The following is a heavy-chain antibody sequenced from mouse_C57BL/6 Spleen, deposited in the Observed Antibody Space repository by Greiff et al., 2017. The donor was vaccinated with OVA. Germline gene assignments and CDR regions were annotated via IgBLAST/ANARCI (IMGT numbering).Heavy chain of an antibody. CDR3: AKIYGSSSYYAKEY. J-gene: IGHJ4*01. Sequence: VKLQESGPELVKPGASVKISCNASGYAFSSSWMNWVKQRPGKGLEWIGRIYPGDGDTNYNGKFKGKATLTADKSSSTAYMQHSNLTSEDPAVYFCAKIYGSSSYYAKEYWGQGTSVTVAT. V-gene: IGHV1-82*01. D-gene: IGHD1-1*01. CDR2: IYPGDGDT. CDR1: GYAFSSSW.